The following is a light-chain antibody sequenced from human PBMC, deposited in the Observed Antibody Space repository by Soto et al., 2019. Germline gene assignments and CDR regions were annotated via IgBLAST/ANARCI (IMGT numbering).Light chain of an antibody. CDR3: QQAKSFTFT. J-gene: IGKJ4*01. V-gene: IGKV1D-12*01. CDR2: AGS. CDR1: QGISSW. Sequence: DIQMTQSPSSVSASVGDRVTITCRASQGISSWLGWYQQKPGKAPKLLIYAGSSLQSGVPSRFSGSGSATDFKLTSSSLQPEYFAAYYWQQAKSFTFTCGGGTKVEIK.